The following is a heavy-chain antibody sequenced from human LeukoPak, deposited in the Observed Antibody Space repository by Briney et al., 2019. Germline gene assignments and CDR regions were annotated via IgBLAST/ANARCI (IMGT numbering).Heavy chain of an antibody. J-gene: IGHJ4*02. CDR3: ARDRDWYSFDS. CDR1: GFTFSSYW. CDR2: IKQDGSEK. Sequence: PGGSLRLSCTASGFTFSSYWMDWVRQAPGKGLEWVANIKQDGSEKYYVDSVKGRFTISRDNAKDSLYLQMNSLRAEDTAVYYCARDRDWYSFDSWGQGTLVTVSS. V-gene: IGHV3-7*03. D-gene: IGHD6-19*01.